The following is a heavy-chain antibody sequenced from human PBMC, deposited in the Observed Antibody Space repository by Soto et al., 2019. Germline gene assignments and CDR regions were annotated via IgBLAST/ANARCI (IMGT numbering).Heavy chain of an antibody. J-gene: IGHJ6*02. CDR3: ARKRSLATGTGLLYGMDV. CDR2: ISSSSSYT. Sequence: QVQLVESGGGLVKPGGSLRLSCAASGFTFSDYYMSWIRQAPGKGLEWVSYISSSSSYTNYADSVKGRFTISRDNAKNSLYLQMNSLRAEDTAVYYCARKRSLATGTGLLYGMDVWGQGTTVTVSS. D-gene: IGHD1-1*01. CDR1: GFTFSDYY. V-gene: IGHV3-11*06.